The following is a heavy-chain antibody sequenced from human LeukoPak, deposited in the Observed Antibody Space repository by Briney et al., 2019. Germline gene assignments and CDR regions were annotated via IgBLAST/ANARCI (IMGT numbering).Heavy chain of an antibody. CDR2: IRYDGSNE. Sequence: PGGSLRLSCAASGFSFSSYGMHWVRQAPGKGLEWVAFIRYDGSNEYCADSVKGRFTISRDNSKNTLYLQMNTLRDGDMAVYYCARDIGLVPDYYMDVWGKGTTVTVS. CDR1: GFSFSSYG. V-gene: IGHV3-30*02. D-gene: IGHD2-8*02. CDR3: ARDIGLVPDYYMDV. J-gene: IGHJ6*03.